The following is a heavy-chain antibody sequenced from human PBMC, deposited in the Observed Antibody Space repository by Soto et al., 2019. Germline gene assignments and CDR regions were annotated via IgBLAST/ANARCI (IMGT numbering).Heavy chain of an antibody. V-gene: IGHV1-69*13. CDR1: VGTFSSYA. CDR3: ASCGYSYGPMEIPLDYGMDV. Sequence: AASVNVSCKASVGTFSSYAISCVRQAPGQGLEWRGGIIPIFGTANYAQKFQGRVTITAVESTSTAYMELSSLRSEDTAVYYFASCGYSYGPMEIPLDYGMDVWGQGTTVTVSS. CDR2: IIPIFGTA. J-gene: IGHJ6*02. D-gene: IGHD5-18*01.